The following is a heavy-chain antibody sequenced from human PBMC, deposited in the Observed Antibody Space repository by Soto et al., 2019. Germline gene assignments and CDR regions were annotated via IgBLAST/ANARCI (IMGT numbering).Heavy chain of an antibody. Sequence: SETLSLTCSLFGGSISSSSYYGSWIRQPPGKGLEWIGYIYHSGSTYYNPSLKSRVTISVDRSKNQFSLKLGSVPAEDTAVYYCARGPPFHWGQGTLVTVSS. CDR3: ARGPPFH. CDR2: IYHSGST. D-gene: IGHD3-16*01. CDR1: GGSISSSSYY. V-gene: IGHV4-30-2*01. J-gene: IGHJ4*02.